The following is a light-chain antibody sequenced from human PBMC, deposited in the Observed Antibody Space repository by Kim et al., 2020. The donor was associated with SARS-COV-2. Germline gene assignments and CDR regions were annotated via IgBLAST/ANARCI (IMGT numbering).Light chain of an antibody. CDR2: EDH. J-gene: IGLJ2*01. CDR3: QSYDSSIVV. CDR1: SGSIASNY. V-gene: IGLV6-57*03. Sequence: GKTVTISCPRSSGSIASNYVQWYQQRPGSAPTTVIYEDHQRPSGVPDRFSGSIDSSSNSASLTISGLKTEDEADYYCQSYDSSIVVFGGGTQLTVL.